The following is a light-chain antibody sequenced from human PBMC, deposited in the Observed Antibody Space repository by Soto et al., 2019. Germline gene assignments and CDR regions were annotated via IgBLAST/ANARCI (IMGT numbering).Light chain of an antibody. J-gene: IGKJ5*01. CDR3: QQYGSSPT. Sequence: IVLTQSPGTLSLFPGERATLSCRASQSITSGYLAWYQQKPGPSPRLLIYGASSRATGIPDRFSGSGSGTGFTLTSSGLEPEDFAVYYCQQYGSSPTFGQGTRLEIK. CDR2: GAS. V-gene: IGKV3-20*01. CDR1: QSITSGY.